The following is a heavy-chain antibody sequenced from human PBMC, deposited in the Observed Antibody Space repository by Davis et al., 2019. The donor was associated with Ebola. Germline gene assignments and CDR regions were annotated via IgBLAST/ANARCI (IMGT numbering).Heavy chain of an antibody. V-gene: IGHV3-74*03. CDR2: VNRDGTTR. D-gene: IGHD2/OR15-2a*01. Sequence: HTGGSLRLSCAASGFALRNYWVHWVRQVPGRGLVWVSSVNRDGTTRTYADSVKGRFTVSRDNAKNTLYLRMNSLTVEDTAIYYCSISSLRWGQGTLVTVSS. J-gene: IGHJ4*02. CDR3: SISSLR. CDR1: GFALRNYW.